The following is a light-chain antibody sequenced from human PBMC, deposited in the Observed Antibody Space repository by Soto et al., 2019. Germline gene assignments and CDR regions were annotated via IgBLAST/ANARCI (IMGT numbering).Light chain of an antibody. CDR3: QQYNNWPIT. Sequence: EIVMMQSPGTLSVSTGERATLSCRASESVSGDLAWYQQKPGQAPRLLIYGASTRATGIPARFSGSGSGTEFTLTISSLQSEDFAVYYCQQYNNWPITFGQGTRLEIK. J-gene: IGKJ5*01. V-gene: IGKV3-15*01. CDR1: ESVSGD. CDR2: GAS.